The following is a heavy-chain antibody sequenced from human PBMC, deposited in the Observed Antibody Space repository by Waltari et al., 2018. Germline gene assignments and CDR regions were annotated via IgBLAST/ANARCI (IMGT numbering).Heavy chain of an antibody. J-gene: IGHJ3*02. CDR3: ARDVAEELERRDEAFDI. Sequence: QVQLQQWGAGLLKPSETLSLTCAVYGGSFSGYYWCWIRPPPGKGLEWIGEINPSGSTNYNPCHKSRVTESIDTFNSQFALKLSSVTAAETAVYYGARDVAEELERRDEAFDIWGQGTMVTVSS. CDR2: INPSGST. V-gene: IGHV4-34*01. D-gene: IGHD1-1*01. CDR1: GGSFSGYY.